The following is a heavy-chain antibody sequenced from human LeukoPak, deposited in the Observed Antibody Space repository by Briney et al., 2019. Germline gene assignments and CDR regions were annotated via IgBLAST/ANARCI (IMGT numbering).Heavy chain of an antibody. V-gene: IGHV3-23*01. D-gene: IGHD1-1*01. CDR3: EKALSGTLAGIFDY. CDR1: GFTFNYGA. Sequence: PGGSLRLSCAASGFTFNYGAMTGVRPAPGKGLEWVSSITTDGGSTYYADSVKGRSTISRDNSKNTLYLQLNSLRVEDTAVYYCEKALSGTLAGIFDYWGQGTLVTVSS. CDR2: ITTDGGST. J-gene: IGHJ4*02.